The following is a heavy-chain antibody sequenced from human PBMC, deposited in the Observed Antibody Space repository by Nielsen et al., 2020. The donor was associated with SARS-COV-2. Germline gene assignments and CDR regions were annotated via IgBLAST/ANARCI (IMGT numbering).Heavy chain of an antibody. V-gene: IGHV3-11*03. CDR2: ISASGSYT. D-gene: IGHD2-15*01. J-gene: IGHJ1*01. CDR1: GFTFSDSY. CDR3: AKSGYCNGGICYSTEYLQD. Sequence: GGSLRLSCAASGFTFSDSYMSWIRQAPGKGLEWISYISASGSYTNYGDSLKGRFTISRDNAKNSLFLQMNSLRAEDTAIYYCAKSGYCNGGICYSTEYLQDWGQGTLVTVSS.